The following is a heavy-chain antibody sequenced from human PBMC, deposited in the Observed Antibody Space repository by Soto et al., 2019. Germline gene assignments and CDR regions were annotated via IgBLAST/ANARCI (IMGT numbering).Heavy chain of an antibody. CDR1: GGSASTYY. J-gene: IGHJ5*02. CDR3: ARHYRLSVRENWFDP. D-gene: IGHD1-1*01. V-gene: IGHV4-59*08. CDR2: VYHRGCI. Sequence: PSETLSLTCTVSGGSASTYYWSWIRQPPGKGLEWIGYVYHRGCINYNPSLKSRVTMSVDTSRNQVSLRLTSVTAADIAVYYCARHYRLSVRENWFDPWGQGTLVTVSS.